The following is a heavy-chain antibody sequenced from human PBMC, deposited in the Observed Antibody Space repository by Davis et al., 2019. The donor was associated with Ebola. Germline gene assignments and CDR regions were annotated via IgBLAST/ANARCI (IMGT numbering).Heavy chain of an antibody. J-gene: IGHJ4*02. CDR3: ARGGYYDSSGYYYRFDY. Sequence: GESLKISCEVSGYSFPDYWIGWVCQMPGKGLEWMGIIYTGDSDTRYSPSFRGQVTISADKSTRTAYLQWSSLKASDTAMYYCARGGYYDSSGYYYRFDYWGQGTLVTVSS. CDR2: IYTGDSDT. CDR1: GYSFPDYW. V-gene: IGHV5-51*01. D-gene: IGHD3-22*01.